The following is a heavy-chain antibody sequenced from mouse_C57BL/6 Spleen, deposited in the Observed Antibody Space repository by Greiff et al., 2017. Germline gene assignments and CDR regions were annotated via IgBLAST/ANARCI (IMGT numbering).Heavy chain of an antibody. V-gene: IGHV5-9*01. CDR2: ISGGGGHT. Sequence: EVKLMESGGGLVKPGGSLKLSCAASGFTFSSYTMSWVRQTPEKRLEWVATISGGGGHTYYPDSVKGRFTISRDNAKNTLYLQMSSLRSEDTALYYGARRVYGSYYFDYWGQGTTLTVSS. CDR3: ARRVYGSYYFDY. CDR1: GFTFSSYT. D-gene: IGHD2-2*01. J-gene: IGHJ2*01.